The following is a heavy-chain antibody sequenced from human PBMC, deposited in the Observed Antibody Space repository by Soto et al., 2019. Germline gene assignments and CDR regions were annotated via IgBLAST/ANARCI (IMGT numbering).Heavy chain of an antibody. V-gene: IGHV1-69*12. CDR2: IIPIFGRA. D-gene: IGHD2-21*02. Sequence: QVQLVQSGAEVKKPGSSVKVSCKASGGTFSSYAISWVRQAPGQVLEGMGGIIPIFGRANYAQKFQGRVTITADECTSTAYMELSSLRSEDTAVYYCAKIEYCGGDCYSAEYFQHWGQGTLVTVSS. CDR1: GGTFSSYA. J-gene: IGHJ1*01. CDR3: AKIEYCGGDCYSAEYFQH.